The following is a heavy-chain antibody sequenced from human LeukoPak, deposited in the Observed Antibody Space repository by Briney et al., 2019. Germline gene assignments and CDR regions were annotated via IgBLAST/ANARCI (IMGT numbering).Heavy chain of an antibody. J-gene: IGHJ6*02. CDR2: VNRDGSET. CDR1: GFTLSNHW. CDR3: ARNNGMDV. Sequence: GGALRLSRAASGFTLSNHWMTCVRQVPGRGPEWVANVNRDGSETYYLDSVKGRFTISKDNAKNSLYLQMNSLRAEDTALYHCARNNGMDVWGQGTTVTVSS. V-gene: IGHV3-7*03.